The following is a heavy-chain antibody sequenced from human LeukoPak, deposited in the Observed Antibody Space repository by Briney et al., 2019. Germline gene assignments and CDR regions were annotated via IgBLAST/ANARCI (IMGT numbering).Heavy chain of an antibody. J-gene: IGHJ4*02. CDR3: ARSTEWFADY. Sequence: PGGSLRLSCAASGFDFSVYSMNWVRQAPGKGVEWISYITSDRNTIYYADSVRGRFTISRDNAKKSVYLELSNLRADDTAMYYCARSTEWFADYWGQGTLVTVSS. CDR2: ITSDRNTI. CDR1: GFDFSVYS. D-gene: IGHD3-3*01. V-gene: IGHV3-48*01.